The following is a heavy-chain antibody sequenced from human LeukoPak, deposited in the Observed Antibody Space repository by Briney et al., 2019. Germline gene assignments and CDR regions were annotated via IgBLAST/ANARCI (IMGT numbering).Heavy chain of an antibody. J-gene: IGHJ4*02. CDR3: AKGRYGSGSPGRYDY. CDR2: ISGSGGST. Sequence: GGCLRLSCAASGFTFSSYAMSWVRQAPGKGLEWVTAISGSGGSTYYADSVKGRFTISRDNSKNTLYLQMNSLRAEDTAVYYCAKGRYGSGSPGRYDYWGQGTLVTVSS. V-gene: IGHV3-23*01. CDR1: GFTFSSYA. D-gene: IGHD3-10*01.